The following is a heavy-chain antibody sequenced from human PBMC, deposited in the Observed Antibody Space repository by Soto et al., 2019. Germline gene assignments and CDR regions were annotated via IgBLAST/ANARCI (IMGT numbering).Heavy chain of an antibody. D-gene: IGHD5-12*01. Sequence: GGSLRLSCAASGFTFSKAWINWVRQAPGQGLEWVGRIKSKADGGTTDYADSVKGRFTISRDNAKNSLYLQMNSLRAEDTAVYYCARIKPCRSGYDCWQWLNYWGQGTLVTVSS. J-gene: IGHJ4*02. CDR1: GFTFSKAW. V-gene: IGHV3-15*07. CDR2: IKSKADGGTT. CDR3: ARIKPCRSGYDCWQWLNY.